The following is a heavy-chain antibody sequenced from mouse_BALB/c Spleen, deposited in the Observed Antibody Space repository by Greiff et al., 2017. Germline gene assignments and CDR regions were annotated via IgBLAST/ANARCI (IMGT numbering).Heavy chain of an antibody. D-gene: IGHD2-1*01. J-gene: IGHJ1*01. V-gene: IGHV5-9-3*01. CDR2: ISSGGSYT. Sequence: EVHLVESGGGLVKPGGSLKLSCAASGFTFSSYAMSWVRQTPEKRLEWVATISSGGSYTYYPDSVKGRFTISRDNAKNTLYLQMSSLRSEDTAMYYCARQDGNYLYWYFDVWGAGTTVTVSS. CDR3: ARQDGNYLYWYFDV. CDR1: GFTFSSYA.